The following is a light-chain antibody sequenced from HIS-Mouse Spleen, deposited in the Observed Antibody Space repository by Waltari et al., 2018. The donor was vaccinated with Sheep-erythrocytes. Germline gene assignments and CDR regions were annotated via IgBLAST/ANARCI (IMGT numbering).Light chain of an antibody. V-gene: IGLV2-23*01. CDR3: CSYAGSSTPGV. CDR1: SSDVGSYIL. J-gene: IGLJ3*02. CDR2: EGS. Sequence: QSALTQPASVSGSPGQSITISCTGTSSDVGSYILVSCYQQHPGKPPKLLIYEGSKRPSGVSNRFSGSKSGHTASLTISGLQAEDEADYYCCSYAGSSTPGVFGGGTKLTVL.